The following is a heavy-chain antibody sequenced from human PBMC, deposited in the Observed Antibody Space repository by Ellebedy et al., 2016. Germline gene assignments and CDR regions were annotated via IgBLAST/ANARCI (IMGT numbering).Heavy chain of an antibody. J-gene: IGHJ4*02. V-gene: IGHV3-11*06. CDR2: IVNSGRET. CDR1: GFTFSDYY. D-gene: IGHD3-3*01. Sequence: GGSLRLSXAASGFTFSDYYISWIRQTPGKGLEWVATIVNSGRETYYPESLKGRFTISRDNAMNSVYLQMDSLTVEDTAVYYCTRDGSEWSRDVWGQGTLVTVSS. CDR3: TRDGSEWSRDV.